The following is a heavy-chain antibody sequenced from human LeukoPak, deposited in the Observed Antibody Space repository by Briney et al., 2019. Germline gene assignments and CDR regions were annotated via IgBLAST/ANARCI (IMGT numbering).Heavy chain of an antibody. CDR2: ISSSSSTI. CDR1: GFTFSSYS. J-gene: IGHJ4*02. V-gene: IGHV3-48*04. CDR3: ARDPRPSMGATNVDY. Sequence: GGSLRLSCAASGFTFSSYSMNWVRQAPGKGLGWVSYISSSSSTIYYADSVKGRFTISRDNAKNSLYLQMNSLRAEDTAVYYCARDPRPSMGATNVDYWGQGTLVTVSS. D-gene: IGHD1-26*01.